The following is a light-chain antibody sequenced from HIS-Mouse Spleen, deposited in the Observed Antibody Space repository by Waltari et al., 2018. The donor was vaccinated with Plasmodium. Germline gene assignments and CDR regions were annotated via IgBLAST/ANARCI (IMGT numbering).Light chain of an antibody. CDR1: KLGDKY. V-gene: IGLV3-1*01. Sequence: SYELTQPPSVSVSPGQTANITCSGDKLGDKYACWYQQKPGQSPVLVIYQDSKRPSGLPERFSGSNSGNTATLTISGTQAMDEADYYCQAWDSSTVVFGGGTKLTVL. CDR3: QAWDSSTVV. CDR2: QDS. J-gene: IGLJ2*01.